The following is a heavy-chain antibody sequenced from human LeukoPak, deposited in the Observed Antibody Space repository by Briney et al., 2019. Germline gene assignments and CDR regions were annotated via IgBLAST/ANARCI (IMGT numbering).Heavy chain of an antibody. CDR3: ARDGMVRGVIIWDAFDI. D-gene: IGHD3-10*01. V-gene: IGHV3-11*04. CDR2: ISSSSSTI. Sequence: PGGSLRLSCAASGFSFGDFYMTWIRQAPGKGLEWVSYISSSSSTIYYADSVKGRFTISRDKAKNSLYLQMNSLRDEDTAVYYCARDGMVRGVIIWDAFDIWGQGTMVTVSS. CDR1: GFSFGDFY. J-gene: IGHJ3*02.